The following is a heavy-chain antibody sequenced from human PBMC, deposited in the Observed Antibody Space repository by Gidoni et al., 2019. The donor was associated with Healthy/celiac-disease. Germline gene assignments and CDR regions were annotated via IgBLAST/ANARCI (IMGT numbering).Heavy chain of an antibody. CDR3: AKGVFGVVISNFDY. CDR2: ISWNSGSI. J-gene: IGHJ4*02. D-gene: IGHD3-3*01. CDR1: GFTFDDYA. Sequence: EVQLVESGGGLVQPGRSLRLSCAASGFTFDDYAMYWVRQAPGKGLEWVSGISWNSGSIGYADSVKGRFTISRDNAKNSLYLQMNSLRAEDTALYYCAKGVFGVVISNFDYWGQGTLVTVSS. V-gene: IGHV3-9*01.